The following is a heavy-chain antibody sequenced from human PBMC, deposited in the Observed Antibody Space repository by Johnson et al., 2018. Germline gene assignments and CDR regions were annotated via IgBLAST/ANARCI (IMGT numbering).Heavy chain of an antibody. CDR2: ISSTIVTI. V-gene: IGHV3-48*01. J-gene: IGHJ6*03. D-gene: IGHD3-10*01. CDR3: AKDEGYGSGSYYKGPTYYYYMDV. CDR1: GFTFSSSS. Sequence: VQLVQSGGGLVQPGGSLRLSCAASGFTFSSSSMNWVRQAPGQGLEWVSYISSTIVTIYYADSVKGRFTISRDNSKNTLYLQMNSLRAEDTAGYYCAKDEGYGSGSYYKGPTYYYYMDVWGKGTTVTVSS.